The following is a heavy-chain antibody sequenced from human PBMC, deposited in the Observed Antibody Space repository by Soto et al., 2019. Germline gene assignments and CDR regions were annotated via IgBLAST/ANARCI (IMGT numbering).Heavy chain of an antibody. CDR3: EKKGMTSLATYCKYGDCHYAFDL. D-gene: IGHD2-21*02. Sequence: EVQLLESGGGLVQPGGSLRLSCAASGFTFTNYAMSWVRQAPGKGLEWVSTVSGGGDVTYYADSVQGRFSTSRDNSRNTVYLQMNRLRAEATALYYCEKKGMTSLATYCKYGDCHYAFDLWGQGTIVTVSS. V-gene: IGHV3-23*01. CDR2: VSGGGDVT. CDR1: GFTFTNYA. J-gene: IGHJ3*01.